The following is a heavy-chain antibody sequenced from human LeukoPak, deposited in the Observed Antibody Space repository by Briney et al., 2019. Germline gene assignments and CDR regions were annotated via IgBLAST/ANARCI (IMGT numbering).Heavy chain of an antibody. CDR3: ARGPYDGTFYFDS. Sequence: ASVKVSCTISGGTFGSYGISWVRQAPGQGLEWMGRTIPIRGMTNYAQKFQGRVAITADTSTSTAYMELSSLTSEDTAVYFCARGPYDGTFYFDSWGQGTLVIVSS. CDR1: GGTFGSYG. J-gene: IGHJ4*02. D-gene: IGHD3-16*01. V-gene: IGHV1-69*04. CDR2: TIPIRGMT.